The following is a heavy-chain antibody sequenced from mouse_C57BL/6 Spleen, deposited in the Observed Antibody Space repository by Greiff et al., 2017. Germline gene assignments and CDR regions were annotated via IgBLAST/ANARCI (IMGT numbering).Heavy chain of an antibody. V-gene: IGHV10-1*01. CDR2: IRSKSNNYAT. CDR3: VRHGSSYDYFDH. D-gene: IGHD1-1*01. CDR1: GFSFNTYA. Sequence: EVKLVESGGGLVQPKGSLKLSCAASGFSFNTYAMNWVRQAPGKGLEWVARIRSKSNNYATYYADSVKDRFTISRDDSESMLYLQMNNLKTEDTAMYYCVRHGSSYDYFDHWGQGTTLTVSS. J-gene: IGHJ2*01.